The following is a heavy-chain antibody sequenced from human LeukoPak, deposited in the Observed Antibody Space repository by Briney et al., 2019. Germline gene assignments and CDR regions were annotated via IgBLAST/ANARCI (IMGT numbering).Heavy chain of an antibody. V-gene: IGHV3-30*02. J-gene: IGHJ4*02. D-gene: IGHD1-26*01. CDR2: IRHDGSNK. Sequence: GGSLRLSCAASGFAFRYYGRHWVRQAPGKGLEWVAFIRHDGSNKYYADSVKGRFTISRDNSKNTVYLQMNSLRAEDTAVYYCAKDPSVGDHFDSWGQGTLVTVSS. CDR1: GFAFRYYG. CDR3: AKDPSVGDHFDS.